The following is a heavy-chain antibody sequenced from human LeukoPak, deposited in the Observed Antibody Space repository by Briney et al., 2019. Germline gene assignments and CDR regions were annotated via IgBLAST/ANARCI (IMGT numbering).Heavy chain of an antibody. D-gene: IGHD2-15*01. CDR3: ASEVVVAATFDY. CDR2: IYSGGST. J-gene: IGHJ4*02. V-gene: IGHV3-53*01. CDR1: GFTVSSNY. Sequence: GGSLRLSCAASGFTVSSNYMSWVRQAPGKGLEWVSVIYSGGSTYYADSVKGRFTISRDNSKNTLYLQMNSLRAEDTAAYYCASEVVVAATFDYWGQGTLVTVSS.